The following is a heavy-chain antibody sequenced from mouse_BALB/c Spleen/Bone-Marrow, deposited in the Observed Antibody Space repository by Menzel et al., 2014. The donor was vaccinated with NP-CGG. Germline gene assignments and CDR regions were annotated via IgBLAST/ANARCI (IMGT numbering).Heavy chain of an antibody. J-gene: IGHJ3*01. CDR3: ARGDYGGFAY. CDR2: IDPANGNT. V-gene: IGHV14-3*02. D-gene: IGHD2-4*01. CDR1: GFNIKDTY. Sequence: VQLQQSGAGLVKPGASVKLSCTASGFNIKDTYMHWVKQRPERGLEWIGRIDPANGNTKYDPKFQGKATITADTSSNTAYLQLSSLTSEDTAVYYCARGDYGGFAYWGQGTLVTVSA.